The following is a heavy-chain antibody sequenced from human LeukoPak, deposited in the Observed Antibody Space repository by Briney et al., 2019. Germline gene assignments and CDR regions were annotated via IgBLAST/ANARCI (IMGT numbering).Heavy chain of an antibody. CDR2: IYSGGST. CDR1: GFTVSSNY. D-gene: IGHD6-13*01. Sequence: GGSLRLSCAASGFTVSSNYMSWVRQAPGKGLEWVSVIYSGGSTYYADSVEGRFTTSRDNSKNTLYLQMNSLRAEDTAVYYCARGSGYSSSWSDYWGQGTLVTVSS. V-gene: IGHV3-53*01. CDR3: ARGSGYSSSWSDY. J-gene: IGHJ4*02.